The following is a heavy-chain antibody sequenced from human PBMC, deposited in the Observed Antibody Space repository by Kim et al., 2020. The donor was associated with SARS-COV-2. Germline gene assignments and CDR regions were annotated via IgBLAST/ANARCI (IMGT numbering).Heavy chain of an antibody. CDR2: VSSSGSTI. J-gene: IGHJ4*02. V-gene: IGHV3-48*02. CDR3: SFLTFV. D-gene: IGHD7-27*01. CDR1: GFTFSSYS. Sequence: GGSLRLSCAASGFTFSSYSMNWVRQAPGKGLEWVSYVSSSGSTIYYADSVKGRFIISRDNAKNSLYLQMNSLRDEDTAVYYCSFLTFVWGQGTLVTVSS.